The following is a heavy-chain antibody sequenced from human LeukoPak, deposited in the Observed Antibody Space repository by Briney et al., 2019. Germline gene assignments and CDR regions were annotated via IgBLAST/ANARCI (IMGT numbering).Heavy chain of an antibody. J-gene: IGHJ4*02. Sequence: ASVKVSCKASGYTFTSYGISWVRQAPGQGLEWMGWISAYNGNTNYAQKLQGRVTMTTDTSTSTAYMELRSLRSDDTAVYYCARDKLHHSSSWEYGFDYWGQGTLVTVSS. D-gene: IGHD6-13*01. CDR3: ARDKLHHSSSWEYGFDY. CDR2: ISAYNGNT. V-gene: IGHV1-18*01. CDR1: GYTFTSYG.